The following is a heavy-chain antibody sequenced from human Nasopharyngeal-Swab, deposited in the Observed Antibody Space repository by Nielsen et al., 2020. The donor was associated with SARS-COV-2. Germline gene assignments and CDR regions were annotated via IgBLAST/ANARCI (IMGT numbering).Heavy chain of an antibody. J-gene: IGHJ6*02. V-gene: IGHV3-7*01. CDR3: ARYTGSCWSMDV. CDR1: GFTFSSYW. D-gene: IGHD6-19*01. CDR2: IKKDGSEK. Sequence: GESLKISCAASGFTFSSYWMSWVRQAPGKGLEWVANIKKDGSEKYYVDSVKGRFTISRDNAKNSLYLQRNSLRAEDTAVYYCARYTGSCWSMDVWGQGTTVTVSS.